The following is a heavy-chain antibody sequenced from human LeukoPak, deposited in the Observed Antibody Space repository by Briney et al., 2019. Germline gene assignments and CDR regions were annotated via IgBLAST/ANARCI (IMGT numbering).Heavy chain of an antibody. Sequence: GGSLSLSCAASAFTFDDYGMSWVRQAPGKGLEWVSGINWNGGSTGYADSVKGRFTISRDNAKNSLYLQMNSLRAEDTALYYCARVRGRYYYYYYMDVWGKGTTVTVSS. CDR1: AFTFDDYG. CDR2: INWNGGST. CDR3: ARVRGRYYYYYYMDV. J-gene: IGHJ6*03. D-gene: IGHD1-26*01. V-gene: IGHV3-20*04.